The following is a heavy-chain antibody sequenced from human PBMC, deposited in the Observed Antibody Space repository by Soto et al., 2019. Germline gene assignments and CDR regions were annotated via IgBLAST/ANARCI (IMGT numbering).Heavy chain of an antibody. Sequence: EVQLWESGGDLVQPGGSLRLSCAASGFTFGIYAMTWVRQAPGKGLEWVSTISATGGSTFYADSVKGRFTISRDNSKNTLYLQMNSLRAEDTAIYYCAKDLSSYYYFDFWGQGTLVTVSS. D-gene: IGHD2-15*01. V-gene: IGHV3-23*01. J-gene: IGHJ4*02. CDR2: ISATGGST. CDR1: GFTFGIYA. CDR3: AKDLSSYYYFDF.